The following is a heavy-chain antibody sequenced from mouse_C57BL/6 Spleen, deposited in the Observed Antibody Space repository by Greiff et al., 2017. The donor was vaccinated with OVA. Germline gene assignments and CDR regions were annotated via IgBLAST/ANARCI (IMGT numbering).Heavy chain of an antibody. D-gene: IGHD2-12*01. Sequence: VQLQQPGAELVKPGASVKMSCKASGYTFTSYGITGVKKRTGQGREWNGDMEPGSGRTNDNEKFKSKATLTVDTSSSTASMQLSSLTSEASAVSYCARYYIADWYFEVWGTGTTVTVSS. CDR3: ARYYIADWYFEV. CDR2: MEPGSGRT. CDR1: GYTFTSYG. J-gene: IGHJ1*03. V-gene: IGHV1-55*01.